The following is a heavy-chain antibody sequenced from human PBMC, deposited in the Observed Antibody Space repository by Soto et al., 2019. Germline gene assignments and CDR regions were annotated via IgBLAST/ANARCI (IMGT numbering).Heavy chain of an antibody. CDR3: ARSEGSGSYHYYFDY. J-gene: IGHJ4*02. CDR2: INPSGGST. CDR1: GYTFTSYG. D-gene: IGHD3-10*01. Sequence: ASVKVSCKASGYTFTSYGISWVRQAPGQGLEWMGIINPSGGSTSYAQKFQGRVTMTRDTSTSTVYMELSSLRSEDTAVYYCARSEGSGSYHYYFDYWGQGTLVTVSS. V-gene: IGHV1-46*01.